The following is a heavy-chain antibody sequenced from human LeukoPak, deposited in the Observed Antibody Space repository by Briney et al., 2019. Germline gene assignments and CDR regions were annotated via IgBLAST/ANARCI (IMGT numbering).Heavy chain of an antibody. CDR3: ARGAITIFGVASPRYYYYMDV. Sequence: SVKVSCKTSGGTFSSYAISWVRQAPGQGLEWMGGIIPIFGTANYAQKFQGRVTITTDESTSTAYMELSSLRSEDTAVYYCARGAITIFGVASPRYYYYMDVWGKGTTVTVSS. D-gene: IGHD3-3*01. CDR1: GGTFSSYA. V-gene: IGHV1-69*05. J-gene: IGHJ6*03. CDR2: IIPIFGTA.